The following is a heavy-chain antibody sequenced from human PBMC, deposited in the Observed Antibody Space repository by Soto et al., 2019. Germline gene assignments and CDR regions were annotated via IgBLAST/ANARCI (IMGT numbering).Heavy chain of an antibody. CDR2: ISSGGTYT. CDR3: AKESSGYNYGFYNYFDY. D-gene: IGHD5-18*01. V-gene: IGHV3-23*01. Sequence: PVGSLRLSCAASGSTFSNYAMTWVRQAPGKGLEWVSAISSGGTYTDYADSVKGRFTLSRDNSKNMVYLQMNGLRAEDTAVYHCAKESSGYNYGFYNYFDYWGQGTLVTVSS. CDR1: GSTFSNYA. J-gene: IGHJ4*02.